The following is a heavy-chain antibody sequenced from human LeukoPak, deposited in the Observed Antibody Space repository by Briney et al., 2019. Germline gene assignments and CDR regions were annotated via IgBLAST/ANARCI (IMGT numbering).Heavy chain of an antibody. D-gene: IGHD6-19*01. V-gene: IGHV3-21*01. CDR3: ARAGAVAGDY. CDR2: ISSSSSYI. Sequence: GGSLRLSCAASGFTFSSYEMNWVRQAPGKGLEWVSSISSSSSYIYYADSVKGRFTISRDNAKNSLYLQMNSLRAEDTAVYYCARAGAVAGDYWGQGTLVTVSS. J-gene: IGHJ4*02. CDR1: GFTFSSYE.